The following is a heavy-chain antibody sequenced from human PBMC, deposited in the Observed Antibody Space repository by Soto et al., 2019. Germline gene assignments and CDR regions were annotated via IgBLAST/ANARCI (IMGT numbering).Heavy chain of an antibody. CDR2: ISSSSSYI. CDR3: ASTRSRDGYL. J-gene: IGHJ5*02. D-gene: IGHD2-2*01. CDR1: GFTFSSYS. V-gene: IGHV3-21*01. Sequence: PGGALRLSCAASGFTFSSYSMNWVRQAPGKGLEWVSSISSSSSYIYYADSVKGRFTISRDNAKNSLYLQMNSLRAEDTAVYYCASTRSRDGYLWGQGTLVTVSS.